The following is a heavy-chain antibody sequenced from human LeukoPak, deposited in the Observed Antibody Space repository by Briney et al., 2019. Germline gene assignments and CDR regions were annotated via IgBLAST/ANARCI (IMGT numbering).Heavy chain of an antibody. J-gene: IGHJ6*03. D-gene: IGHD5-18*01. CDR2: MNPNSGNT. CDR1: GYTFTSYD. CDR3: ARGGTWIQLSPYYYMDV. Sequence: ASVKVSCKASGYTFTSYDINWVQQATGQGLEWMGWMNPNSGNTGYAQKFQGRVTMTRNTSISTAYMELSSLRSEDTAVYYCARGGTWIQLSPYYYMDVWGKGTTVTVSS. V-gene: IGHV1-8*01.